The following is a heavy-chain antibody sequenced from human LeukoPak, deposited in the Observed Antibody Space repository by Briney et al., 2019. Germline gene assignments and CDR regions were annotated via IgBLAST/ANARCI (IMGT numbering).Heavy chain of an antibody. CDR1: GYTFTSYG. CDR2: ISAYNGNT. V-gene: IGHV1-18*01. D-gene: IGHD1-26*01. J-gene: IGHJ4*02. Sequence: GASVKVSCKASGYTFTSYGVRWVRQAPGQGLEWMGWISAYNGNTNYAQKLQGRVTMTTDTSTSTAYMELRSLRSDDTAVYYCARDLVGATPFDYWGQGTLVTVSS. CDR3: ARDLVGATPFDY.